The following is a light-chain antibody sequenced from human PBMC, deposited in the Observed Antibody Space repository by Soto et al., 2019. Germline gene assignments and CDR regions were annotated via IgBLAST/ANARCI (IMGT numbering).Light chain of an antibody. J-gene: IGLJ1*01. V-gene: IGLV2-14*01. Sequence: QSALTQPASVSGSPGQSITISCTGTSSDVGDYNYVSWYQQHPGKAPKLMIYDVSNRPSGVSNRFSGSKSGNTASVTISGLQAEDEADYYCSSYTGSSTYVFGTGTKVTVL. CDR2: DVS. CDR3: SSYTGSSTYV. CDR1: SSDVGDYNY.